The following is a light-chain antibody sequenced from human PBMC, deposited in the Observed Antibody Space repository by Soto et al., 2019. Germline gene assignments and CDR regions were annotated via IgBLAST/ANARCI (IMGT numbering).Light chain of an antibody. CDR3: QQYYSYPCT. Sequence: IQMTQSPSGMSASVGDRVTSTCRASQGISSYLAWYQQKPGKAPKLLIYAASTLQSGVPSRFSGSGSGTDFTLTISCLQSEDFATYYCQQYYSYPCTFGQGTKVDIK. J-gene: IGKJ1*01. CDR1: QGISSY. CDR2: AAS. V-gene: IGKV1-8*01.